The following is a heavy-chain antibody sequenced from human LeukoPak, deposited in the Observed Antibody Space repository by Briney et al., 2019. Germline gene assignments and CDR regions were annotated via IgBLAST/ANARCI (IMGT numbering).Heavy chain of an antibody. CDR1: GYSFNTYW. CDR3: ARQSYDSSHDAFDI. J-gene: IGHJ3*02. CDR2: IYPGDSDT. V-gene: IGHV5-51*01. D-gene: IGHD3-22*01. Sequence: GESLKISCKGSGYSFNTYWIGWVRQMPGKGLEWMGIIYPGDSDTRYSPSFHGQVTISADKSISTAYLQWSSLKASDTAMYYCARQSYDSSHDAFDIWGQGTMVTVSS.